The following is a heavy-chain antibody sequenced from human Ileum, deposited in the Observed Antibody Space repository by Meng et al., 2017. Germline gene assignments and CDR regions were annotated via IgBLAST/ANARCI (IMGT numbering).Heavy chain of an antibody. Sequence: GESLKISCAASGFTFSSYGMHWVRQAPGKGLVWVSRINSDGDSTSYAGSVKGRFTISRDNAKNTVYLQMNSLRAEDTAVYYCARGNYYAMDVWGQGTTVTVSS. V-gene: IGHV3-74*01. CDR1: GFTFSSYG. CDR2: INSDGDST. CDR3: ARGNYYAMDV. J-gene: IGHJ6*02.